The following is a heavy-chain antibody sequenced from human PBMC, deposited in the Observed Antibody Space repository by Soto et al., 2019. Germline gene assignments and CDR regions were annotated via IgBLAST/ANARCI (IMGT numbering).Heavy chain of an antibody. CDR2: IYYSGST. Sequence: QLQLQESGPGLVKPSETLSLTCTVSGGSISSSSYYWDWIRQPPGKGLEWIGSIYYSGSTSYNPSLKRRVTIPVDTSMTQFSLKLSSVTAADTAVYFCATSRPWGELRAGWFDPWGQGTLVTVSS. CDR3: ATSRPWGELRAGWFDP. D-gene: IGHD3-16*01. CDR1: GGSISSSSYY. V-gene: IGHV4-39*01. J-gene: IGHJ5*02.